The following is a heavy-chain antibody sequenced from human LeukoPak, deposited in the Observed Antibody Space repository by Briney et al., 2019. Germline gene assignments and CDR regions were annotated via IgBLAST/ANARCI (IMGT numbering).Heavy chain of an antibody. J-gene: IGHJ4*02. Sequence: GGSLRLSCAASGFTFSSYWMHLVRQAPGKGLVWVSRINSDGSSTNSADSVKGRFTISRDNAKNTLYTHMNRLRAEDTAVYYWARVEGGWYGYSLFDCWGQGTLVTVSS. CDR1: GFTFSSYW. CDR2: INSDGSST. D-gene: IGHD6-19*01. V-gene: IGHV3-74*01. CDR3: ARVEGGWYGYSLFDC.